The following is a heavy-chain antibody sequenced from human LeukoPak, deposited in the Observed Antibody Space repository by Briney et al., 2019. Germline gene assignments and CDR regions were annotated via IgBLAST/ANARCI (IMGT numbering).Heavy chain of an antibody. D-gene: IGHD3-3*01. Sequence: GGSLRLSCAASGFTFSSYSMNWVRQAPGKGLEWVSSISSSSSYIYYADSVKGRFTISRDNSKNALYLQLNSLRAEDTAVFYCARVFGGHFDYWGQGTLVTVSS. CDR3: ARVFGGHFDY. CDR2: ISSSSSYI. CDR1: GFTFSSYS. J-gene: IGHJ4*02. V-gene: IGHV3-21*04.